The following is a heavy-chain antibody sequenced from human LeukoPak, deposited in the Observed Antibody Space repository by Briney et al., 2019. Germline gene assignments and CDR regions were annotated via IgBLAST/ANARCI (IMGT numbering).Heavy chain of an antibody. Sequence: PSETLSLTCTVSGGSISSYCWCWIRQPPGKGLEWIGYVYNSGSTNYNPSLKSRVTISVDTSKNQFSLKLSSVTAADTAVYYCARFARGWFDPWGQGTLVTVSS. CDR2: VYNSGST. V-gene: IGHV4-59*01. CDR1: GGSISSYC. J-gene: IGHJ5*02. CDR3: ARFARGWFDP.